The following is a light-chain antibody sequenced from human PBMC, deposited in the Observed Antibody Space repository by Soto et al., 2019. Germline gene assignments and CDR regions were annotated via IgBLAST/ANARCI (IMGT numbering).Light chain of an antibody. CDR1: QAINSY. J-gene: IGKJ1*01. V-gene: IGKV1-9*01. CDR3: QQLSNYPRT. Sequence: PLTQSPSSLSASVGDRVTITCRASQAINSYVAWYQQKPGKAPKLLIYAASTLQSGVPSRFSGSASEADFTLSISSLQPEDFATYYCQQLSNYPRTFGQGTKVEVK. CDR2: AAS.